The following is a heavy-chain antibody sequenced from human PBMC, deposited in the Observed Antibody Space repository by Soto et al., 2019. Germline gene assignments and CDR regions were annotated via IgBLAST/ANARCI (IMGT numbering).Heavy chain of an antibody. CDR1: GGSISSGDYY. D-gene: IGHD3-9*01. CDR3: AGGGYAILTGYSPRDYYRMDG. V-gene: IGHV4-30-4*01. Sequence: PSVTLSLTCTVSGGSISSGDYYWSCIRQPPGKGLEWIGYIYYSGSTYYNPCLKSRVTISLDTSKNQFSLKLSSVTAADTAVYYCAGGGYAILTGYSPRDYYRMDGCGKRTRVT. J-gene: IGHJ6*04. CDR2: IYYSGST.